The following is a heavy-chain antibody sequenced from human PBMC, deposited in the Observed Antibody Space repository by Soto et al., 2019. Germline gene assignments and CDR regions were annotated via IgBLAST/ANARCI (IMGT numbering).Heavy chain of an antibody. J-gene: IGHJ5*02. V-gene: IGHV3-30-3*01. CDR2: ISYDGSNK. CDR3: ARDRFPYSSGANWFDP. Sequence: QVQLVESGGGVVQPGRSLRLSCAASGFTFSSYAMHWVRQAPGKGLEWVAVISYDGSNKYYADSVKGRFTISRDNSKNTLYLQMNSLRAEDTAVYYCARDRFPYSSGANWFDPWGHGTLVTVSS. CDR1: GFTFSSYA. D-gene: IGHD6-19*01.